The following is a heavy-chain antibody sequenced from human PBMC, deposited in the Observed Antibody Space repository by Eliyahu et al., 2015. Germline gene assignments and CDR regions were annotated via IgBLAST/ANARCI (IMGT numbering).Heavy chain of an antibody. J-gene: IGHJ4*02. D-gene: IGHD4-17*01. CDR3: ARDRYAVTSCFDY. V-gene: IGHV3-11*06. Sequence: GRFTISRDNAKNSLYLQMNSLRAEDTAVYYCARDRYAVTSCFDYWGQGTLVTVSS.